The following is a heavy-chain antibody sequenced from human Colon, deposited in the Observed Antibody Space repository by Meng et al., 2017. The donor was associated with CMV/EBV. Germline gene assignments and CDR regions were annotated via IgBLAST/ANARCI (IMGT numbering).Heavy chain of an antibody. CDR3: ARGGARSYFFDN. V-gene: IGHV3-30*04. CDR2: ISYDGSNK. CDR1: GFTFSSYA. Sequence: GGSLRLSCAASGFTFSSYAIHWVRQAPGKGLEWVALISYDGSNKDYADSVKGRFTVSRDNPKNTLYLQMNSLRAEDTAVYYCARGGARSYFFDNWGQGTLVTVSS. J-gene: IGHJ4*02. D-gene: IGHD3-10*01.